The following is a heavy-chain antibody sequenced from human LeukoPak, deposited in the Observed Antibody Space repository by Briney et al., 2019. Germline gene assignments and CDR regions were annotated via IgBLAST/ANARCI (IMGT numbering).Heavy chain of an antibody. J-gene: IGHJ4*02. D-gene: IGHD6-19*01. Sequence: KPSETLSLTCTVSGGSISSYYWSWIRQPPGKGLEGIGYIYYSGSTNYNPSLKSRVTISVDTSKNQFSLKLSSVTAADTAVYYCARVNPAVAGTGGFDYWGEGTLVTVSS. CDR1: GGSISSYY. CDR2: IYYSGST. V-gene: IGHV4-59*01. CDR3: ARVNPAVAGTGGFDY.